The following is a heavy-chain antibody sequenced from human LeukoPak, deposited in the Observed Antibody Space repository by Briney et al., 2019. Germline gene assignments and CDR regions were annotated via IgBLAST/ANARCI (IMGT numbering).Heavy chain of an antibody. D-gene: IGHD6-13*01. CDR1: GFMFRDSA. CDR2: ISYSGEDA. CDR3: ARGGSSWYERLDYFDY. Sequence: GGSLRLSCAASGFMFRDSAMTWVRHAPGKGLEWVALISYSGEDAYYADSVKGRFTIFRDNSENTLSLQMNSLRAEDTAVYYCARGGSSWYERLDYFDYWGQGTLVTVSS. J-gene: IGHJ4*02. V-gene: IGHV3-23*01.